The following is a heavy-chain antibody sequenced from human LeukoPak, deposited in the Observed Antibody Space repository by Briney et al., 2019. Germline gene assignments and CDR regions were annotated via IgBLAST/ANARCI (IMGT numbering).Heavy chain of an antibody. CDR1: GFTFSSYA. V-gene: IGHV3-30-3*01. J-gene: IGHJ6*02. CDR2: MSYDGSNK. Sequence: GGSLRLSCAASGFTFSSYAMHWVRQAPGKGLEWVAVMSYDGSNKYYADSVKGRFTISRDNSKNTLYLQMNSLRAEDTAVYYCARRSGWDDYYYGMDVWGQGTTVTVSS. D-gene: IGHD6-19*01. CDR3: ARRSGWDDYYYGMDV.